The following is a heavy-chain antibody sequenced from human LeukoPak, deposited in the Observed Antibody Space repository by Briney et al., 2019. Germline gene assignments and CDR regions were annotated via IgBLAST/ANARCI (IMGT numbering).Heavy chain of an antibody. CDR1: GFTFSTYV. CDR3: AKPWDS. J-gene: IGHJ4*02. Sequence: PGGSLRLSCAASGFTFSTYVMSWVRWAPGKGLDWVSAISAGGGSTYYADSVKGRFTISRDNSKNTLYLQMNSLRAEDTAAYYCAKPWDSWGQGTLVTVSS. CDR2: ISAGGGST. V-gene: IGHV3-23*01.